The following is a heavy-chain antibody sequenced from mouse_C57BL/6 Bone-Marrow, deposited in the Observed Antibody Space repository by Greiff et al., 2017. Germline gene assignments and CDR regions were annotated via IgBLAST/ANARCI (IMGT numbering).Heavy chain of an antibody. CDR2: IDPANGNT. J-gene: IGHJ3*01. CDR1: GFNIKNTY. V-gene: IGHV14-3*01. CDR3: ARSPDSSGYLAWFAY. Sequence: VQLQQSVAELVRPGASVKLSCTASGFNIKNTYMHWVKQRPEQGLEWIGRIDPANGNTKYAPKFQGKAPITADTSSNTAYLQLSSLTSEDTAIYYCARSPDSSGYLAWFAYWGQGTLVTVSA. D-gene: IGHD3-2*02.